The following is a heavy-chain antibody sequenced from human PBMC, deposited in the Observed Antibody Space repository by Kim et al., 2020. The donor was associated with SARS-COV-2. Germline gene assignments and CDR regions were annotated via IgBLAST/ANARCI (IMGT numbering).Heavy chain of an antibody. CDR2: ISAYNGNT. Sequence: ASVKVSCKASGYTFTSYGISWVRQAPGQGLEWMGWISAYNGNTNYAQKLQGRVTMTTDTSTSTAYMELRSLRSDDTAVYYCAFTYYDFWSGYSNFDYWGQGTLVTVSS. J-gene: IGHJ4*02. CDR3: AFTYYDFWSGYSNFDY. CDR1: GYTFTSYG. V-gene: IGHV1-18*04. D-gene: IGHD3-3*01.